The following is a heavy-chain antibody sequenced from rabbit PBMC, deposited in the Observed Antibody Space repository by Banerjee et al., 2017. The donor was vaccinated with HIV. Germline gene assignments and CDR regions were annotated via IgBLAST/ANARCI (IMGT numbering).Heavy chain of an antibody. CDR3: VRGIYDDYPSYHFNL. CDR1: GIDFSGYG. Sequence: QSLEESGGDLVKPGASLTLTCKASGIDFSGYGISWVRQAPGKGLEWITYIYPNFGSTDYASWVNGRFTISLDNAQNTVFLQLNSLTAADTATYFCVRGIYDDYPSYHFNLWGPGTLVTVS. V-gene: IGHV1S7*01. D-gene: IGHD2-1*01. CDR2: IYPNFGST. J-gene: IGHJ4*01.